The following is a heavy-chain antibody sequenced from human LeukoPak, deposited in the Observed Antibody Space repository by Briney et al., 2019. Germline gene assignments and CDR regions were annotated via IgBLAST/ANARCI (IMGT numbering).Heavy chain of an antibody. V-gene: IGHV3-74*01. J-gene: IGHJ6*04. CDR3: ARDRAADRDGMDV. Sequence: QPGGSLRLSCAASGFTFSSYWMHWVRQAPGKGLVWVSRINSDGSSTNYADPVKGRFTISRDNAKNTLYLQMNSLRAEDTAIYYCARDRAADRDGMDVWGKGTTVTVSS. CDR1: GFTFSSYW. CDR2: INSDGSST.